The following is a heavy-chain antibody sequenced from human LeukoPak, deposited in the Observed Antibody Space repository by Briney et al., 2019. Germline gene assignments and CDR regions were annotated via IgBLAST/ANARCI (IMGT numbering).Heavy chain of an antibody. J-gene: IGHJ4*02. D-gene: IGHD2-15*01. CDR3: ARLSLHCSGGRCYRGAFDS. CDR2: VYYSGVT. V-gene: IGHV4-59*08. Sequence: SETLSLTCSVSGGSTGSDYWSWIRQPPGKGLEWIAYVYYSGVTSYNPSLKSRVGISIDTYKNQFFLNLTFVTAADTDVYYCARLSLHCSGGRCYRGAFDSWCRGTLVTVSS. CDR1: GGSTGSDY.